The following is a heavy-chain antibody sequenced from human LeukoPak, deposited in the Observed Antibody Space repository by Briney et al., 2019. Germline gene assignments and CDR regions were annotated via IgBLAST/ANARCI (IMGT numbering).Heavy chain of an antibody. V-gene: IGHV1-58*02. Sequence: ASVKVSCKASGFTFTSSAMQWVRQARGQRLEWKGWIVVGSGNTNYAEKFQERVTITRDMSTSTAYMELSSLRSEDTAVYYCARHHRGQLLWTFDYWGQGTLVTVSS. D-gene: IGHD2-2*01. CDR3: ARHHRGQLLWTFDY. J-gene: IGHJ4*02. CDR2: IVVGSGNT. CDR1: GFTFTSSA.